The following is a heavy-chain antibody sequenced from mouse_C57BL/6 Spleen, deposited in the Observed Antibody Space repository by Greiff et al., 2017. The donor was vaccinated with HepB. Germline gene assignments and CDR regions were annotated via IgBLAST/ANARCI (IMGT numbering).Heavy chain of an antibody. V-gene: IGHV1-64*01. CDR3: AKMALSYDGYSFAY. Sequence: VKLQQPGAELVKPGASVKLSCKASGYTFTSYWMHWVKQRPGQGLEWIGMIHPNSGSTNYNEKFKSKATLTVDKSSSTAYMQLSSLTSEDSAVYYCAKMALSYDGYSFAYWGQGTLVTVSA. CDR1: GYTFTSYW. J-gene: IGHJ3*01. D-gene: IGHD2-3*01. CDR2: IHPNSGST.